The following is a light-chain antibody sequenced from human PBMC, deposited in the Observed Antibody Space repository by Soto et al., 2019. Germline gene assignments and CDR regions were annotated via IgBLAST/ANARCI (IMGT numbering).Light chain of an antibody. CDR1: QSISRY. J-gene: IGKJ2*02. Sequence: DIQITQSPSSLSASVGDRVTITCRASQSISRYLNWYQQKPEKAPKLLIYAASSLQSGVPSRFSGSGSGTDFTLTISSLQPEDFATYYCQQRGTFGQGTKLEIK. CDR2: AAS. CDR3: QQRGT. V-gene: IGKV1-39*01.